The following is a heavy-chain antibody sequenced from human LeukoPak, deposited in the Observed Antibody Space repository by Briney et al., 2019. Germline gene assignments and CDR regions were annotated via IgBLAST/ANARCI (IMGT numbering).Heavy chain of an antibody. CDR1: SGSFSGYY. V-gene: IGHV4-34*01. CDR2: IYHSGST. J-gene: IGHJ4*02. CDR3: ARGGIGEIDY. Sequence: SETLSLTCAVYSGSFSGYYWNWIRQPPGKGLEWIGEIYHSGSTYYNPSLKSRVTISVDASKNQFSLKLSSVTAADTAVYYCARGGIGEIDYWGQGTLVTVSS. D-gene: IGHD2/OR15-2a*01.